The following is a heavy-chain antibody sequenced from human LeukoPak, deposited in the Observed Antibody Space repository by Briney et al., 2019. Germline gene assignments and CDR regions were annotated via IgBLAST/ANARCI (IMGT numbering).Heavy chain of an antibody. V-gene: IGHV4-39*07. CDR2: IYYSGST. CDR1: GGSISSSSYY. J-gene: IGHJ4*02. CDR3: ARFRGEGFDY. Sequence: PSETLSLTGTVSGGSISSSSYYWGWIRQPPGKGLEWIGSIYYSGSTYYNPSLKSRVTISVDTSKNQFSLKLSSVTAADTAVYYCARFRGEGFDYWGQGTLVTVSS. D-gene: IGHD3-10*01.